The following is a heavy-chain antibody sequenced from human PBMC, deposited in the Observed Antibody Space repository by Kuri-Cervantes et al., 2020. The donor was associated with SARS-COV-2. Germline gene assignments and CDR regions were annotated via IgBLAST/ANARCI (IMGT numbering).Heavy chain of an antibody. CDR1: GFTFCSYA. J-gene: IGHJ6*03. CDR3: ARDRYYYMDV. V-gene: IGHV3-23*01. Sequence: GESLKISCAASGFTFCSYAMSWVRQTPGKGLEWVSAISGSGGSTYYADSVKGRFTISRDNSKNTLYLQMGSLRAEDMAVYYCARDRYYYMDVWGKGTTVTVSS. CDR2: ISGSGGST.